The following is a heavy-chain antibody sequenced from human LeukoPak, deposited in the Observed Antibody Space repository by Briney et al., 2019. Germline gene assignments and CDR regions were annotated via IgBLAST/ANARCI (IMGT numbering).Heavy chain of an antibody. CDR1: GCSSSSSSYY. J-gene: IGHJ4*02. V-gene: IGHV4-39*01. D-gene: IGHD3-10*01. Sequence: SETLSLTCTVSGCSSSSSSYYCCWLRQPPGKGLEGAGSIYYIGTTYYNPSLKSRVTISVDTSKNQFSLKLSSVTAADTAVYYCARYLLWFGELAYYFDYWGQGTLVTVSS. CDR3: ARYLLWFGELAYYFDY. CDR2: IYYIGTT.